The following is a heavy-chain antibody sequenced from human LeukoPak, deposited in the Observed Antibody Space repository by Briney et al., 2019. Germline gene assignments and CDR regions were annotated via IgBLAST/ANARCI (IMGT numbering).Heavy chain of an antibody. CDR2: IYPGDSEI. J-gene: IGHJ4*02. CDR1: GNRFTNFW. Sequence: GESLRISCKASGNRFTNFWIGWVRQMPGKGLDWMGVIYPGDSEIRYSPSFQGQVIISADKSISTAYLQWSSLKASDTAMYYCACGTGVALRGAHWGQGSLVTVSS. V-gene: IGHV5-51*01. CDR3: ACGTGVALRGAH. D-gene: IGHD1-26*01.